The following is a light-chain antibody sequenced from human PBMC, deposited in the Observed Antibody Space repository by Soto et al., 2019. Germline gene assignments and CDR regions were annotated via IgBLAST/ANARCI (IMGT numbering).Light chain of an antibody. Sequence: SYELTQPSSMSVSPGQTARITCSGDVLAKKYARWFQQKPGQAPVVVIYKDSERPSGIPERFSGSSSGTTVTLTISGAQVEDEGDYYCYSATDNNLGVFGGGTQLTVL. J-gene: IGLJ3*02. CDR2: KDS. CDR3: YSATDNNLGV. CDR1: VLAKKY. V-gene: IGLV3-27*01.